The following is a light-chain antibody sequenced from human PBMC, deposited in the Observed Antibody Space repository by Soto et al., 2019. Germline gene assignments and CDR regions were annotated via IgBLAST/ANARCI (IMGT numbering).Light chain of an antibody. J-gene: IGLJ1*01. CDR2: DVS. Sequence: QSALTQPASVSGSPGQSITISCTGTSSDVGGYNYVSWYQHHPGKVPQLMIYDVSNRPSGVSNRFSGSKSGNTASLIFFCLQAEDEADYYCSLYAGSDNSYVFGTGTKVTVL. CDR3: SLYAGSDNSYV. CDR1: SSDVGGYNY. V-gene: IGLV2-14*03.